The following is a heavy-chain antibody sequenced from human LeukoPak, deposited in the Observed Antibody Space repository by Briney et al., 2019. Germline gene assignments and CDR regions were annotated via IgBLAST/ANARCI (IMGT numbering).Heavy chain of an antibody. D-gene: IGHD1-26*01. CDR1: GFTFSSYE. J-gene: IGHJ6*03. CDR3: ARSPYYAKGHYYYYMDV. Sequence: GGSLRLSCAASGFTFSSYEMNWVRQAPGKGLEWVANINQDVSEINYVDSVKGRFTISRDNGKNSLYLQMNSLRAEDTAVYYCARSPYYAKGHYYYYMDVWGKGTTVTISS. V-gene: IGHV3-7*01. CDR2: INQDVSEI.